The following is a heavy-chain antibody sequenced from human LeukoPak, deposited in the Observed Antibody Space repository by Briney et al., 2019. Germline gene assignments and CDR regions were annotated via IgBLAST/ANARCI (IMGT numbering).Heavy chain of an antibody. V-gene: IGHV3-7*01. CDR1: GFLFRKSW. CDR2: IKEDGTQT. J-gene: IGHJ4*02. D-gene: IGHD2-21*02. Sequence: GGSLRLSCIGSGFLFRKSWMTWFRLAPGKGPEWVANIKEDGTQTYYMESVKGRFTISRDNAKNSVFLQMNSLRVEDTGVYYCVGATDYVRYWGQGTLVTVSS. CDR3: VGATDYVRY.